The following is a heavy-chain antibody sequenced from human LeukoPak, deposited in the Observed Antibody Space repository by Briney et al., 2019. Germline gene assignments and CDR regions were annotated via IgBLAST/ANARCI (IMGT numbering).Heavy chain of an antibody. V-gene: IGHV4-61*02. Sequence: SETLSLTCTVSGGSISSGSYYWSWIRQPAGEGLEWIGRIYTSGSTNYNPSLKSRVTISVDTSKNQFSLKLSSVTAADTAVYYCARERVGANTEDYRGQGTLVTVSS. J-gene: IGHJ4*02. D-gene: IGHD1-26*01. CDR1: GGSISSGSYY. CDR3: ARERVGANTEDY. CDR2: IYTSGST.